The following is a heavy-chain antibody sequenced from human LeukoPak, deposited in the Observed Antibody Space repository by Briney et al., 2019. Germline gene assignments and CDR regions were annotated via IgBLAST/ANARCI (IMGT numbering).Heavy chain of an antibody. CDR3: GDLGSAGTDH. Sequence: GGSLRLSCAASGFTFSPHYMDWVRQSPGQGLEWVGLIRNKANGYTTIYAASVKGRFTVSRDDSKNSVYLQMDSLKTEDTAVYYCGDLGSAGTDHWGQGTLVTVSS. J-gene: IGHJ4*02. CDR2: IRNKANGYTT. V-gene: IGHV3-72*01. CDR1: GFTFSPHY. D-gene: IGHD3-10*01.